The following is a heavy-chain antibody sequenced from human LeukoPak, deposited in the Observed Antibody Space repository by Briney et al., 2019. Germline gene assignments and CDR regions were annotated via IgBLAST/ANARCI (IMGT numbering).Heavy chain of an antibody. CDR2: INHSGST. Sequence: GSLRLSCAASGFTFSSYWMHWIRQPPGKGLEWIGEINHSGSTNYNPSLKSRVTISVDTSKNQFSLKLSSVTAADTAVYYCARGTEREYGDRDWAFDIWGQGTMVTVSS. D-gene: IGHD4-17*01. CDR1: GFTFSSYW. J-gene: IGHJ3*02. CDR3: ARGTEREYGDRDWAFDI. V-gene: IGHV4-34*01.